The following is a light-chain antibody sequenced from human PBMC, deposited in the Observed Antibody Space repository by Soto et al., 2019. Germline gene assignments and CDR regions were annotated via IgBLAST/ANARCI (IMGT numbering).Light chain of an antibody. CDR2: GAS. Sequence: EIVMTQSPATLSVSPGERATLSCRASQSVSSNLAWYQQKPGQAPRLLIYGASTRATGIPARFSGSGSGTDFTLTISSLQSEDFAVYYCQQYNNWPLTFGQGTMVEIK. J-gene: IGKJ1*01. CDR3: QQYNNWPLT. V-gene: IGKV3-15*01. CDR1: QSVSSN.